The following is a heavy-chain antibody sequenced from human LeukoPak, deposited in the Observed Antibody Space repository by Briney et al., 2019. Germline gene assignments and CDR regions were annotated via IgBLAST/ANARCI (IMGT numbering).Heavy chain of an antibody. D-gene: IGHD2-2*02. CDR1: GYTFTGYY. V-gene: IGHV1-2*02. J-gene: IGHJ6*03. CDR3: ARDLYCSSTSCYTSYYYYYYMDV. Sequence: ASVKVSCKASGYTFTGYYMHWVRQAPGQGLEWMGWINPNSGGTNYAQKFQGRVTMTRDTSISTAYMELSRLRSDDTAVYYCARDLYCSSTSCYTSYYYYYYMDVWGKGTTVTVSS. CDR2: INPNSGGT.